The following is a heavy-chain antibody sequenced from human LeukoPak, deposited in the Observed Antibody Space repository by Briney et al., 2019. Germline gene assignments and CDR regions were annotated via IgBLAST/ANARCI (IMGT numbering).Heavy chain of an antibody. V-gene: IGHV3-23*01. D-gene: IGHD6-19*01. Sequence: PGASLRLSCVASGFTFRDYSMAWVRQLPGGGLEWVSAIARDDFTVYPDPLKGRFTISRGNSRNTLYLQMNTLRAEDTAVYYCVKERDRGTDVADDFDFWGQGTLVTVSS. J-gene: IGHJ4*02. CDR1: GFTFRDYS. CDR2: IARDDFT. CDR3: VKERDRGTDVADDFDF.